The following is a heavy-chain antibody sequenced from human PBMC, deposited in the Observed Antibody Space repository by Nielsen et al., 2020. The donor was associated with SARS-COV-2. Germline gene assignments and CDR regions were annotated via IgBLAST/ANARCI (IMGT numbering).Heavy chain of an antibody. CDR1: GFTFDDYG. V-gene: IGHV3-20*04. Sequence: GESLKISCAASGFTFDDYGMSWVRQAPGKGLEWVSGINWNGGSTGYADSVKGRFTISRDNAKNSLYLQMNSLRAEDTALYYCAKDERSYGSGSLDYWGQGTLVTVSS. J-gene: IGHJ4*02. D-gene: IGHD3-10*01. CDR2: INWNGGST. CDR3: AKDERSYGSGSLDY.